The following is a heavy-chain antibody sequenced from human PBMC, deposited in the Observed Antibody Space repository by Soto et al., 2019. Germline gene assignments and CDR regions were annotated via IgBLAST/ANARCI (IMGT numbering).Heavy chain of an antibody. V-gene: IGHV4-59*01. Sequence: QVQLQESGPRLVKPSETLSLTCTVSGGSISPYYWSWIRQPPGKGLEWLWYIFYSWTADYNPSLKKRVTLSVNTSKNQFSLELTSVTAADTAVYYCARQPDSIYSGYYFEVWGQGTLVTVSS. CDR2: IFYSWTA. CDR1: GGSISPYY. J-gene: IGHJ4*02. CDR3: ARQPDSIYSGYYFEV. D-gene: IGHD2-15*01.